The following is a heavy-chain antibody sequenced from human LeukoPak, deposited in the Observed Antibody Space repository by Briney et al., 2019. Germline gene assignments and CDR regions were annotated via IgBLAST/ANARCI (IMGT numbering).Heavy chain of an antibody. CDR3: ARDSMYYDFWSGNQENWFDP. Sequence: ASVKVSCKASGYTFTGYYMHWVRQAPGQGLEWMGWINPNSGGTNYAQKFQGRVTMTRDTSISTAYMELSRLRSDDTAVYYCARDSMYYDFWSGNQENWFDPWGQGTLVTVSS. CDR1: GYTFTGYY. CDR2: INPNSGGT. V-gene: IGHV1-2*02. J-gene: IGHJ5*02. D-gene: IGHD3-3*01.